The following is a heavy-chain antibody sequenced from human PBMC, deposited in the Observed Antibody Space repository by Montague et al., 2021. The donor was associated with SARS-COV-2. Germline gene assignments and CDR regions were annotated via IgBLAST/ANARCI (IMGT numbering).Heavy chain of an antibody. D-gene: IGHD3-10*01. J-gene: IGHJ4*02. CDR2: TYYRSKWYN. CDR1: GDSVSRNRAA. CDR3: ARAGSLCNFDY. V-gene: IGHV6-1*01. Sequence: CAISGDSVSRNRAAWNWLRQSPSRGLEWLGRTYYRSKWYNDYAVSVKSRVTINPDTSKNQFSLQLNSVTPEDSAVYYCARAGSLCNFDYWGQGTLVTVSS.